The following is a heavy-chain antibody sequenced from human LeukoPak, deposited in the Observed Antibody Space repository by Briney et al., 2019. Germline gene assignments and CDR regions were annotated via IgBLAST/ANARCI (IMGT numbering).Heavy chain of an antibody. J-gene: IGHJ6*02. CDR3: ARVYPDSLYSSSYGMDV. V-gene: IGHV1-18*01. D-gene: IGHD6-13*01. CDR2: ISAYNGNT. Sequence: GASVKVSCKASGYTFTSYGISWVRQAPGQGLEWMGWISAYNGNTNYAQKLQGRVTMTTDTSTSTAYMELRSLRSDDTAVYYCARVYPDSLYSSSYGMDVWGQGTTVTVSS. CDR1: GYTFTSYG.